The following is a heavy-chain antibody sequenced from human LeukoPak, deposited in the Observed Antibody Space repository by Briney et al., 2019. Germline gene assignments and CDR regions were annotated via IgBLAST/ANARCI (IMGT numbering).Heavy chain of an antibody. CDR3: AKKYYHDGSGSFPHDAFDI. Sequence: GGSLRLSCAASGFTFDNYAMGWVRQAPGKGLEWVSGISGTGGSRYYADSVKGRFTISRDNSKNTLSLQMNSLRVEDTAIYYCAKKYYHDGSGSFPHDAFDIWGQGTMVTVSS. V-gene: IGHV3-23*01. D-gene: IGHD3-22*01. CDR1: GFTFDNYA. CDR2: ISGTGGSR. J-gene: IGHJ3*02.